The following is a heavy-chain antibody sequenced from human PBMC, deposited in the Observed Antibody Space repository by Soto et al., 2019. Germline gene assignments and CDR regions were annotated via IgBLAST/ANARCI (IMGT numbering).Heavy chain of an antibody. J-gene: IGHJ3*02. Sequence: ASVKVSCKASGYTFTSYGISWVRQAPGQGLEWMGWISAYNGNTNYAQKLQGRVTMTTDTSTSTAYMELRSLRSDDTAVYYCARSSTEIVVVVAGPLDAFDIWGQGTMVTVSS. CDR1: GYTFTSYG. CDR2: ISAYNGNT. CDR3: ARSSTEIVVVVAGPLDAFDI. V-gene: IGHV1-18*01. D-gene: IGHD2-15*01.